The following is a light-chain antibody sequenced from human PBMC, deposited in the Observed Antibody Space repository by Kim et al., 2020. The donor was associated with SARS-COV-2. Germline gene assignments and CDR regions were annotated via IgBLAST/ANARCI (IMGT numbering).Light chain of an antibody. CDR3: QQCYRTPYT. CDR1: QSIGTY. Sequence: SATLRDRVTLTCRASQSIGTYLQWYQHRPGRAPNLRLYAASTHPTLSPSRFSGSAAWTDFTLTLSSLHPEDCAVYFCQQCYRTPYTFGPGTKLEIK. CDR2: AAS. J-gene: IGKJ2*01. V-gene: IGKV1-39*01.